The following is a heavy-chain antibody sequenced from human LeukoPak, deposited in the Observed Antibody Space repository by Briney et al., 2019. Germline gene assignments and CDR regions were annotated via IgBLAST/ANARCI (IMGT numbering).Heavy chain of an antibody. J-gene: IGHJ6*02. CDR3: AGGARGIMDV. Sequence: TLSLTCPASGGSISSGGYYWSWIRQHPGKGLEWIGYIYYSGGTYYNPSHKSRVTISVDTSKNHFSVKLSSVTAADTAVYYCAGGARGIMDVWGQGTTVTVSS. CDR2: IYYSGGT. V-gene: IGHV4-31*03. D-gene: IGHD3-10*01. CDR1: GGSISSGGYY.